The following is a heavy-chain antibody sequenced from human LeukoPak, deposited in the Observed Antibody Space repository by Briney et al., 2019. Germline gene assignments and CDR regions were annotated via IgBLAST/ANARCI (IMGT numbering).Heavy chain of an antibody. V-gene: IGHV4-59*12. D-gene: IGHD1-26*01. CDR1: GGSISSYY. CDR3: ARDPGRVGASDY. J-gene: IGHJ4*02. CDR2: IYYSGST. Sequence: SETLSLTCTVSGGSISSYYWSWIRQPPGKGLEWIGYIYYSGSTNYNPSLKSRVTISVDTSKNQFSLKLSSVTAADTAVYYCARDPGRVGASDYWGQGTLVTVSS.